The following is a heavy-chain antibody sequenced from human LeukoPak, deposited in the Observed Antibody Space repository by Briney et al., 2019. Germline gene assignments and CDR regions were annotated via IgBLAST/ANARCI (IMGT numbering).Heavy chain of an antibody. CDR1: GGSISSGGYY. D-gene: IGHD4-17*01. V-gene: IGHV4-31*03. Sequence: SQTLSLTCTVSGGSISSGGYYWSWIRQHPGKGLEWIGYIYYSGSTYYNPSLKSRVTISVDTSKNQFSLKLSSVTAADTAVYYCARGADFIRSSYYYGMDVWGQGTTVTVSS. CDR2: IYYSGST. J-gene: IGHJ6*02. CDR3: ARGADFIRSSYYYGMDV.